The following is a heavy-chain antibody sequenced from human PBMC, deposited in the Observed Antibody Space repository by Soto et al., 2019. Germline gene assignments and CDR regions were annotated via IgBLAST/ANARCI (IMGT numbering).Heavy chain of an antibody. Sequence: ASVKVSCKASGYTFTSYAMHWVRQAPGQRLEWMGWINAGNGNTKYSQKFQGRVTITRDTSASTAYMELSSLRSEDTAVYYCARNIVLMVYAGPPYGMDVWGQGTTVTVSS. CDR2: INAGNGNT. D-gene: IGHD2-8*01. CDR3: ARNIVLMVYAGPPYGMDV. CDR1: GYTFTSYA. V-gene: IGHV1-3*01. J-gene: IGHJ6*02.